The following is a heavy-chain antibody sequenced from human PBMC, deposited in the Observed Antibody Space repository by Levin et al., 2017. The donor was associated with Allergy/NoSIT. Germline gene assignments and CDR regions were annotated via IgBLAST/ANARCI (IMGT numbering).Heavy chain of an antibody. D-gene: IGHD6-19*01. V-gene: IGHV4-34*01. Sequence: SETLSLTCAVYGGSFSGYYWSWIRQPPGKGLEWIGEINHSGSTNYNPSLKSRVTISVDTSKNQFSLKLSSVTAADTAVYYCARFRGSSGWYYPFDYWGQGTLVTVSS. CDR3: ARFRGSSGWYYPFDY. CDR2: INHSGST. J-gene: IGHJ4*02. CDR1: GGSFSGYY.